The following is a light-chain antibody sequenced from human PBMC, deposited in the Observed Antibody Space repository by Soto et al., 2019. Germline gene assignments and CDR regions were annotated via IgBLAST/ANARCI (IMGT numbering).Light chain of an antibody. V-gene: IGLV2-14*01. Sequence: QSALTQPACVSGSPGQSITISCTGTSSDVGGYNYVSWYQQHSGKAPKLMIYEVTNRPSGVSNRFSGSKSGNTASLTISGLQAEDEAEYYCSSYTRTKTLLFGGGTKVTVL. CDR3: SSYTRTKTLL. J-gene: IGLJ2*01. CDR2: EVT. CDR1: SSDVGGYNY.